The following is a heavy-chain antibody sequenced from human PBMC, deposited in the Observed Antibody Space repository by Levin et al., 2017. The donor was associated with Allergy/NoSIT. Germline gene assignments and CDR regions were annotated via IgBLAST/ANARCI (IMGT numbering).Heavy chain of an antibody. D-gene: IGHD1-26*01. Sequence: TGGSLRLSCAASGFTFSSYAMHWVRQAPGKGLEWVAVISYDGSNKYYADSVKGRFTISRDNSKNTLYLQMNSLRAEDTAVYYCAREGWEPRGFDYWGQGTLVTVSS. CDR3: AREGWEPRGFDY. CDR1: GFTFSSYA. CDR2: ISYDGSNK. V-gene: IGHV3-30-3*01. J-gene: IGHJ4*02.